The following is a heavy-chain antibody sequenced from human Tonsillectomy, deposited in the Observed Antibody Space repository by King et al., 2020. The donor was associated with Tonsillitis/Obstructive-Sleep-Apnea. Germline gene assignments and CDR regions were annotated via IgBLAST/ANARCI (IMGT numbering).Heavy chain of an antibody. CDR2: ISYIGST. D-gene: IGHD3-3*01. Sequence: VQLQESGPGLVKPSETLSLTCTVSGGPISNFYWNWLRQPPGKGLEWIGYISYIGSTKYNPSLKSRVTISVDTSKNQFSLKLSSVTAADTAVYFCARERSLYYDFWSGYFYGMDVWGQGTTVTVSS. CDR1: GGPISNFY. CDR3: ARERSLYYDFWSGYFYGMDV. J-gene: IGHJ6*02. V-gene: IGHV4-59*01.